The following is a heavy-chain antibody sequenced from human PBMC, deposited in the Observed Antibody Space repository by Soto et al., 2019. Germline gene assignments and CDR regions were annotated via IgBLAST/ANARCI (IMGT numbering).Heavy chain of an antibody. V-gene: IGHV1-69*08. CDR3: AKRLVLVDHAYMDV. Sequence: QVQLVQSGAEVQKPGSSVKVSCEASGGSFTSYIFTWVRQAPGQGLEWMGRIIPIQGTANYALKFQDRVTITADKSTNTAYMELRSLRPEDTALYYCAKRLVLVDHAYMDVWGKGTTVTVSS. D-gene: IGHD3-16*01. J-gene: IGHJ6*03. CDR1: GGSFTSYI. CDR2: IIPIQGTA.